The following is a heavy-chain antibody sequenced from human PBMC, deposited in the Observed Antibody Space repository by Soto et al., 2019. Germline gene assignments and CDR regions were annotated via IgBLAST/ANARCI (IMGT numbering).Heavy chain of an antibody. CDR2: IYYSGST. J-gene: IGHJ6*03. Sequence: SETLSLTCTVSGGSISSYYWSWIRQPPGKGLEWIGYIYYSGSTNYNPSLKSRVTISVDTSKNQFSLKLSSVTAADTAVYYCARAVHKDVWGKGTTVTVSS. CDR1: GGSISSYY. V-gene: IGHV4-59*01. CDR3: ARAVHKDV.